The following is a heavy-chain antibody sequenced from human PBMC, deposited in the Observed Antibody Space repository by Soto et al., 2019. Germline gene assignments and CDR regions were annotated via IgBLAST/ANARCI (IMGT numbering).Heavy chain of an antibody. D-gene: IGHD3-10*01. CDR3: ARRPRWDFGLGYYYYGMDV. V-gene: IGHV4-39*01. J-gene: IGHJ6*04. CDR2: IYYSGST. CDR1: GGSISSSSYY. Sequence: SETLSLTCTVSGGSISSSSYYWGWVRQPPGKGLEWIGSIYYSGSTYYNPSLKSRVTISVDTSKNQFSLKLSSVTAADTAVYYCARRPRWDFGLGYYYYGMDVWGKGTTVTVSS.